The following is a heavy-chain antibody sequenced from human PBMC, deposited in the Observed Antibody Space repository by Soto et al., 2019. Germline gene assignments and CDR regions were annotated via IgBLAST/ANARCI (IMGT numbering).Heavy chain of an antibody. Sequence: EVQLVESGGGLVQPGGSLRLSCVASGFTFSSYSMNWVRQAPGKGLEWLSYISSGSATIYYADSVKGRFTISRDNVKNSLYLQTNSLRDDDTAVYYCARDSASYSSSSGSYWYFDLWGRGTLVTVSS. CDR3: ARDSASYSSSSGSYWYFDL. CDR1: GFTFSSYS. J-gene: IGHJ2*01. V-gene: IGHV3-48*02. D-gene: IGHD6-6*01. CDR2: ISSGSATI.